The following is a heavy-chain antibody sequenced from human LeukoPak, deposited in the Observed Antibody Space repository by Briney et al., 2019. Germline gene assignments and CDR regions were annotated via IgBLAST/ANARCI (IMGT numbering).Heavy chain of an antibody. CDR2: ISAYNGNT. V-gene: IGHV1-18*01. CDR1: GYTFTSYG. CDR3: ARSRTGDPAFDI. J-gene: IGHJ3*02. Sequence: GASVKVSCKASGYTFTSYGISWVRQAPGQGLEWMGWISAYNGNTNYAQKLQGRVTMTTDTSTSTAYMELSSLRSEDTAVYYCARSRTGDPAFDIWGQGTMVTVSS. D-gene: IGHD7-27*01.